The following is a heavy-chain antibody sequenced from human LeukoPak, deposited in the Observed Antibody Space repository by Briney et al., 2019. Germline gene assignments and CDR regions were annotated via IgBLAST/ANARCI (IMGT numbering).Heavy chain of an antibody. CDR2: FDPEDGET. J-gene: IGHJ4*02. Sequence: ASVKASCKVSGYTLTELSMHWVRQAPGKGLEWMGGFDPEDGETIYAQKFQGRVTMTEDTSTDTAYMELSSLRSEDTAVYYCATDLRLYGIAVAGTGGFDYWGQGTLVTVSS. V-gene: IGHV1-24*01. CDR1: GYTLTELS. D-gene: IGHD6-19*01. CDR3: ATDLRLYGIAVAGTGGFDY.